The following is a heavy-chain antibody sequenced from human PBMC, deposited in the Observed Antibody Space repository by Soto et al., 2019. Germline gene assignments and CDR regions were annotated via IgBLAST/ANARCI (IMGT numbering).Heavy chain of an antibody. V-gene: IGHV4-31*03. CDR2: IYYSGST. J-gene: IGHJ5*02. CDR3: ARAEDYGGNSGWFDP. CDR1: GGSISSSSYF. D-gene: IGHD4-17*01. Sequence: PSETLSLTCSVSGGSISSSSYFWGWIRQHPGKGLEWIGYIYYSGSTYYNPSLKSRVTISVDTSKNQFSLKLSSVTAADTAVYYCARAEDYGGNSGWFDPWGQGTLVTVSS.